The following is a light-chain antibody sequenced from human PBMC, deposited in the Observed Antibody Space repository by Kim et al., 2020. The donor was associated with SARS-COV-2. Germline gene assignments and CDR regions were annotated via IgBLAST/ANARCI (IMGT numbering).Light chain of an antibody. J-gene: IGKJ4*01. CDR1: RSVSSY. CDR2: DAS. CDR3: QQRSNWPPLT. Sequence: SPEERATLTCRAGRSVSSYLAWYKQKPGQVPRLLIYDASNRATGIPARFSGSGSGTDFTLTISSLEPEDFAVYYCQQRSNWPPLTFGGGTKVDIK. V-gene: IGKV3-11*01.